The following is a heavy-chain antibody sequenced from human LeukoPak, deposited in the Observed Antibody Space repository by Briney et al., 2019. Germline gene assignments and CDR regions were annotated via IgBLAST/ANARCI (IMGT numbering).Heavy chain of an antibody. CDR2: ISYDGSNK. CDR1: GFTFSDYW. D-gene: IGHD1-14*01. CDR3: AKDYHRERRRPDAFDI. Sequence: GGSLRLSCEASGFTFSDYWMTWVRQAPGKGLEWVAVISYDGSNKYHADSVKGRFTISRDNSKNTLYLQMNSLRAEDTAVYYCAKDYHRERRRPDAFDIWGQGTMVTVSS. V-gene: IGHV3-30*18. J-gene: IGHJ3*02.